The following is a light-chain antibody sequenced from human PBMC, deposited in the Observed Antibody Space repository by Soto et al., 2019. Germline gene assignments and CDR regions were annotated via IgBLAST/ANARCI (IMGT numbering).Light chain of an antibody. CDR2: GAS. CDR1: ESVRNNS. CDR3: HHYGYGADT. V-gene: IGKV3-20*01. J-gene: IGKJ2*01. Sequence: ELVLTQSPGTLSLSPGERATLSCRASESVRNNSLAWYQQHPGQAPSLLIFGASSRATGIPDRFTGSGSGAAFSLTISRLEPEDSAVYFCHHYGYGADTFGQGTKLEIK.